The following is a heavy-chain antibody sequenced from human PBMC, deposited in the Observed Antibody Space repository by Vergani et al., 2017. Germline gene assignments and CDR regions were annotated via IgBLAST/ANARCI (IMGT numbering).Heavy chain of an antibody. D-gene: IGHD4-23*01. V-gene: IGHV4-59*01. CDR3: ARGDYGGNLFDY. Sequence: QVQLQESGPGLVKPSETLSLTCTVSGGSISSYYWSWIRQPPGKGLEWIGYIYYSGSTNYNPSLKSRVTISVDTSKNQSSLKLSSVTAADTAVYYCARGDYGGNLFDYWGQGTLVTVSS. CDR1: GGSISSYY. CDR2: IYYSGST. J-gene: IGHJ4*02.